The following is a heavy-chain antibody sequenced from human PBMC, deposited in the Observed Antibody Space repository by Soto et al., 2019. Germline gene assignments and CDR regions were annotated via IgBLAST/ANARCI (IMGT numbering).Heavy chain of an antibody. CDR1: GFTFSSYA. V-gene: IGHV3-30-3*01. D-gene: IGHD3-3*01. J-gene: IGHJ4*02. CDR3: ARESITIFGVVPNFDY. Sequence: QVQLVESGGGVVQPGRSLRLSCAASGFTFSSYAMHWVRQAPGKGLEWVAVISYDGSNKYYADSVKGRFTISRDNSKNTLYLQMNSLTAEDTAVYYCARESITIFGVVPNFDYWGQGTLVTVSS. CDR2: ISYDGSNK.